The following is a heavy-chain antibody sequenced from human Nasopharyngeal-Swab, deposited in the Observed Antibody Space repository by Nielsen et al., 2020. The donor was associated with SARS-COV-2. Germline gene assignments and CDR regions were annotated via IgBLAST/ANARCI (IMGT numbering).Heavy chain of an antibody. CDR3: AALGSSLNWFDP. V-gene: IGHV4-31*03. Sequence: SETLSLTCSVSGASLTSGNYYWSWIRQHPGKGLEWIGYISYTGNTFYNPSLQSRVSISVDKSKDQFSLKLTSLTAADTAAYYCAALGSSLNWFDPWGQGSLVTVSS. D-gene: IGHD3-10*01. CDR2: ISYTGNT. CDR1: GASLTSGNYY. J-gene: IGHJ5*02.